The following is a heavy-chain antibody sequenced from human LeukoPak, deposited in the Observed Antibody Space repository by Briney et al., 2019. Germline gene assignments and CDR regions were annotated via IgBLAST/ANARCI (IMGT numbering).Heavy chain of an antibody. D-gene: IGHD2-2*01. V-gene: IGHV3-30-3*01. J-gene: IGHJ3*02. CDR3: ARDSMDQLASLDAFDI. CDR2: ISYDGSNK. Sequence: GGSLRLSCAASGFTFSSYDRPWVGQAPGKGLEGVAVISYDGSNKYYADSVKGRFTISRDNSNHTLYLQMNSLRADDTAVYYCARDSMDQLASLDAFDIWGQGTMVTVSS. CDR1: GFTFSSYD.